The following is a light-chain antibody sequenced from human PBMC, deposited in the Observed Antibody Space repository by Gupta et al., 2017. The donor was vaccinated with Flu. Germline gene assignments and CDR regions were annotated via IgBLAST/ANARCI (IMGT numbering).Light chain of an antibody. V-gene: IGLV3-10*01. J-gene: IGLJ3*02. CDR3: YSTDSSGNHRV. CDR1: AFPKKY. Sequence: DAFPKKYAYEYQQKSGQGPVLIMYKDRKRPSGIPKRFSVSSSGTMATLTISGAQVEDEADYYCYSTDSSGNHRVFGGGTNLTVL. CDR2: KDR.